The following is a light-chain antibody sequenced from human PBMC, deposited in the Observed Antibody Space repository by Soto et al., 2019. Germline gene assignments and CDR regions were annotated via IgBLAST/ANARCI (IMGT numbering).Light chain of an antibody. V-gene: IGKV1-6*01. J-gene: IGKJ4*01. Sequence: AIQMTQSPSSLSASVGDRVTITCRASQGIREDLGRYQVKPGKAPRLLIYTASNLQSGVPSRFSGSGSCTDFTLTINGLQPEDLAGYYCLQEYYYPLTFGGGTRVEIK. CDR1: QGIRED. CDR2: TAS. CDR3: LQEYYYPLT.